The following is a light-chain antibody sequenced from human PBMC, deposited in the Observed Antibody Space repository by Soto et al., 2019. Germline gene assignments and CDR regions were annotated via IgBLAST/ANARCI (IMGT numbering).Light chain of an antibody. V-gene: IGLV2-8*01. CDR2: EVS. J-gene: IGLJ1*01. CDR1: SSDVGGYNY. Sequence: QSALTQPPSASGSPGQSVTLSCTGTSSDVGGYNYVSWYQQHPGKAPKLMIYEVSKRPSGVPDRFSGSKSGNTASLTVSGLQAEDEADYDCSSYACSNNYVFGPGTKLTVL. CDR3: SSYACSNNYV.